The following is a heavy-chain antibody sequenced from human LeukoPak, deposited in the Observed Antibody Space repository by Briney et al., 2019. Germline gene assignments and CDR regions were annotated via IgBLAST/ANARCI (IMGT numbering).Heavy chain of an antibody. CDR2: IWYDGSKK. Sequence: PGGSLRLSCATSGFTFTDYGLHWVRQAPGKGLEWVAVIWYDGSKKFYGESPEGRFTISRDDSKNTVYLEMSSLRVEDTAVYYCARESGGDYYMDFWGKGTTVIVSS. CDR1: GFTFTDYG. D-gene: IGHD3-10*01. V-gene: IGHV3-33*01. CDR3: ARESGGDYYMDF. J-gene: IGHJ6*03.